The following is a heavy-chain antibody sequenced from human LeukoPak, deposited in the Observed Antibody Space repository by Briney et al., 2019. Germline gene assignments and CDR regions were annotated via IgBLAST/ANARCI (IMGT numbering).Heavy chain of an antibody. V-gene: IGHV1-2*02. D-gene: IGHD1-26*01. CDR1: GYTFNGYY. Sequence: GASVKVSCKASGYTFNGYYIHWVRQAPGQGLEWMGWINPNSGVTNYAQRFQGRVTMTRDTSISTSYMELSRLRSDDTAVYYCARSALVGTYYYYMDVWGKGTTVTVSS. J-gene: IGHJ6*03. CDR2: INPNSGVT. CDR3: ARSALVGTYYYYMDV.